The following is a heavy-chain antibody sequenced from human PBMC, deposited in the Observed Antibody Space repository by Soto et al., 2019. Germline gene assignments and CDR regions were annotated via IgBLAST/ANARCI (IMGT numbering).Heavy chain of an antibody. CDR3: ARLPRYGYDWLEFDY. Sequence: SETLSLTCTVSGGSISSSSYYWGWIRQPPGKGLEWIGSIFYSGSTYYNPSLKSRVTISVDTSKNQFSLKLSSVTAADTAVYYCARLPRYGYDWLEFDYWGQGTLVTVSS. CDR2: IFYSGST. V-gene: IGHV4-39*01. CDR1: GGSISSSSYY. J-gene: IGHJ4*02. D-gene: IGHD5-12*01.